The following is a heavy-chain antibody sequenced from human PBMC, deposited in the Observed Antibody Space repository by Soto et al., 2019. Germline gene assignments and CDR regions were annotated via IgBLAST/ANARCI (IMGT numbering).Heavy chain of an antibody. CDR2: TSGNNDKK. CDR1: GYTFSTYG. CDR3: ARESRGYEDY. Sequence: QVQLVQSGAEVTKPGASVKVSCKASGYTFSTYGISWVRQDPGQGLEWMGWTSGNNDKKNYSQKFKGGVTMTTATSTNTAYLELRSLSTDDTALYYCARESRGYEDYWGQGTLVIVSS. V-gene: IGHV1-18*01. J-gene: IGHJ4*02. D-gene: IGHD5-12*01.